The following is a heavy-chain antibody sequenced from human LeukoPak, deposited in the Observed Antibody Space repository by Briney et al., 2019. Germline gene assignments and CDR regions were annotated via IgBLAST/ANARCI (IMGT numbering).Heavy chain of an antibody. J-gene: IGHJ5*02. V-gene: IGHV4-4*07. D-gene: IGHD3-10*01. CDR2: ISTSGST. CDR1: GGSFSSWH. Sequence: ETQSLTCTVSGGSFSSWHGWWLRHPGGGGREWLGRISTSGSTNYSPPLKRRVTMPVDTSKNQSSLKLSSVTAADPAVYYCARDGSYGAGSYWRIWFDPWGQKTVLSV. CDR3: ARDGSYGAGSYWRIWFDP.